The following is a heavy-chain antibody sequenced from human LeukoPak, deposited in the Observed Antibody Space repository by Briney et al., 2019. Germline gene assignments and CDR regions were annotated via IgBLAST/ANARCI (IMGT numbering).Heavy chain of an antibody. D-gene: IGHD5-18*01. CDR3: ARLRIRRGQLWSLPYFDY. V-gene: IGHV4-34*01. CDR2: INHSGST. Sequence: PGGSLRLSCAASGFTFSDYYMSWIRQPPGKGLEWIGEINHSGSTNYNPSLKSRVTISVDTSKNQFSLELSSVTAADTAVYYCARLRIRRGQLWSLPYFDYWGQGTLVTVSS. J-gene: IGHJ4*02. CDR1: GFTFSDYY.